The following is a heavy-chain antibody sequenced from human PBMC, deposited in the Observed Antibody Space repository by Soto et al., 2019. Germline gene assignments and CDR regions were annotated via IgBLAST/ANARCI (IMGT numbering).Heavy chain of an antibody. Sequence: GESLKISCAASGFTFSNYAMNWVRQAPGKGLEWVSGFGVGGNYIYYADSVKGRFTISRDNSKNTLYLQMNSLRAEDTAVYYCAKDAISGNQVWDYFDYWGQGTPVTVSS. V-gene: IGHV3-23*01. CDR1: GFTFSNYA. D-gene: IGHD7-27*01. CDR3: AKDAISGNQVWDYFDY. CDR2: FGVGGNYI. J-gene: IGHJ4*02.